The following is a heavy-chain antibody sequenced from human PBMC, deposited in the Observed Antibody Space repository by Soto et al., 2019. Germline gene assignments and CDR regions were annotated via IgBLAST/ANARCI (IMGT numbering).Heavy chain of an antibody. CDR2: ISAYNGNT. D-gene: IGHD6-13*01. J-gene: IGHJ4*02. CDR1: GYTFTSYG. V-gene: IGHV1-18*01. Sequence: ASVKVSCKASGYTFTSYGISWVRRAPGQGLEWMGWISAYNGNTNYAQKLQGRVTMTTDTSTSTAYMELRSLRSDDTAVYYCARDKIRSSSWPSPFDYWGQGTLVTVSS. CDR3: ARDKIRSSSWPSPFDY.